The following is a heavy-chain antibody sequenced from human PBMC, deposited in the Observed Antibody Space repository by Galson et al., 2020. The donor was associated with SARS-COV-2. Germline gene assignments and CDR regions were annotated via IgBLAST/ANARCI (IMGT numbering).Heavy chain of an antibody. CDR3: TRDKPEYYDFWSGYYGLDV. CDR2: IRSNGYGGTT. CDR1: GFNFGDYA. Sequence: GESLKISCTSFGFNFGDYAMNWFRQAPGKGLEWVGLIRSNGYGGTTEYAASVRGRFTISRDDSKSIAYLQMNSLKTEDTAVYYCTRDKPEYYDFWSGYYGLDVRGQGTTVTVSS. J-gene: IGHJ6*02. D-gene: IGHD3-3*01. V-gene: IGHV3-49*03.